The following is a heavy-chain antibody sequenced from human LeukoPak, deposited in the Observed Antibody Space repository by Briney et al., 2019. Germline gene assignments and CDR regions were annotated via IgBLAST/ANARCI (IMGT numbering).Heavy chain of an antibody. D-gene: IGHD2-2*01. CDR2: INHSGST. CDR1: GGSFSGYY. J-gene: IGHJ6*02. Sequence: ESGPGLVKPSETLSLTCAVYGGSFSGYYWSWIRQPPGKGLEWIGEINHSGSTNYNPSLKSRVTISVDTSKNQFSLKLSSVTAADTAVYYCARGGPKIHYCSSTSCYYYYYYGMDVWGQGTTVTVSS. CDR3: ARGGPKIHYCSSTSCYYYYYYGMDV. V-gene: IGHV4-34*01.